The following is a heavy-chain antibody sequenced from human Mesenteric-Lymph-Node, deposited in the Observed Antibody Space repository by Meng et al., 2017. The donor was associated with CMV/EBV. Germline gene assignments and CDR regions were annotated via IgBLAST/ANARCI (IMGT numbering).Heavy chain of an antibody. CDR3: ARDHDYLNYFDY. CDR2: IYSGGST. J-gene: IGHJ4*02. D-gene: IGHD3-16*01. Sequence: LSLTCAASGFTVSSNYMSWVRQAPGKGLEWVSVIYSGGSTYYADSVKGRFTISRDNSKNTLYLQMNSLRAEDTAVYYCARDHDYLNYFDYWGQGTLVTVSS. CDR1: GFTVSSNY. V-gene: IGHV3-66*02.